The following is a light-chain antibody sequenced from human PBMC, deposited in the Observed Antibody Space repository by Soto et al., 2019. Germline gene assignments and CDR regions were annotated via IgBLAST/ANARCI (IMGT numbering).Light chain of an antibody. CDR1: QSVSSSY. Sequence: EIVLTQSPGTLSLSPGERATLSCRASQSVSSSYLAWYQQKTGQAPRLLIYGASSRATGIPDRFSGNGSGTVFTLTISRLEPEDFAVYYCQQYGSSPRTFGQGTKVDIK. CDR3: QQYGSSPRT. V-gene: IGKV3-20*01. CDR2: GAS. J-gene: IGKJ1*01.